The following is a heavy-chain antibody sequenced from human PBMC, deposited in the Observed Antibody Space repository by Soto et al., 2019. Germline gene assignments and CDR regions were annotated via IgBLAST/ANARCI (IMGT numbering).Heavy chain of an antibody. CDR1: GFSFSSYG. J-gene: IGHJ4*02. CDR2: ISYDGTDE. V-gene: IGHV3-30*18. D-gene: IGHD1-1*01. Sequence: QVQLVESGGGVVQPGRSLRLSCAASGFSFSSYGMHWVRQAPGKGLEWVAMISYDGTDEYYADSVKGRFTISRDNSNNAVYLQMNSLRAEDTAVYYCANQESDCNDHFDYWGQGTLVTVSS. CDR3: ANQESDCNDHFDY.